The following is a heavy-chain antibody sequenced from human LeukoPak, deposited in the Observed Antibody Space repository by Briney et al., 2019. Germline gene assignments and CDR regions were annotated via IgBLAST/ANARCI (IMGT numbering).Heavy chain of an antibody. CDR1: GFAFSNCW. V-gene: IGHV3-7*01. J-gene: IGHJ4*02. CDR3: ARDNGKYFDY. CDR2: INQDGSEK. Sequence: PGGSLRLSCAASGFAFSNCWMSWVRQAPGKGLEWVANINQDGSEKYFVDSVKGRFTISRDNAKDSLFLQMNSLRAEDTAVYYCARDNGKYFDYWGQGTLVTVSS.